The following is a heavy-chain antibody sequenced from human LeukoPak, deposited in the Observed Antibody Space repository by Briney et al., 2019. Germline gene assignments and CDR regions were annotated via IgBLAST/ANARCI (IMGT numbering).Heavy chain of an antibody. V-gene: IGHV1-24*01. J-gene: IGHJ4*02. D-gene: IGHD6-19*01. CDR1: GYTFTSYG. Sequence: GASVKVSCKASGYTFTSYGIIWVRQAPGQGLEWMGGFDPEDGETIYAQKFQGRVTMTEDTSTDTAYMELSSLRSEDTAVYYCATDRRYSSGWFYYWGQGTLVTVSS. CDR3: ATDRRYSSGWFYY. CDR2: FDPEDGET.